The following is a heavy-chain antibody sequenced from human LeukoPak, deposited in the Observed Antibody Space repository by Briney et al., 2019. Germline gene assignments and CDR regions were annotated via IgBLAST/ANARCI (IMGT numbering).Heavy chain of an antibody. D-gene: IGHD5-18*01. CDR3: AREDTAMADDY. V-gene: IGHV3-21*01. Sequence: GGSLRLSCAASGFTFSSYSMNWVRQAPGKGLEWVSSISSSSSYIYYADSVKGRFTISRDNAKNSLYLQMNSLRAEDTAVYYCAREDTAMADDYWGQGTLVTVSS. J-gene: IGHJ4*02. CDR2: ISSSSSYI. CDR1: GFTFSSYS.